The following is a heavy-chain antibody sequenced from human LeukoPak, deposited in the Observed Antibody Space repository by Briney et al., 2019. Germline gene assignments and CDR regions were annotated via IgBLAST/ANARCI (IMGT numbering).Heavy chain of an antibody. Sequence: SETLSLTCTVSGGSISSYYWSWIRQPPGKGLEWIGYIYYSGSTNYNPSLKSRVTISVDTSKNQFSLKLSSVTAADTAVYYCARAEQWLEAEYFQHWGQGTLVTVSS. V-gene: IGHV4-59*01. CDR2: IYYSGST. J-gene: IGHJ1*01. D-gene: IGHD6-19*01. CDR3: ARAEQWLEAEYFQH. CDR1: GGSISSYY.